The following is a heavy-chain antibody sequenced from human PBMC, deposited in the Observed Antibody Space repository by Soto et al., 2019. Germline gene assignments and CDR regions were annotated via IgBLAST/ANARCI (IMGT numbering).Heavy chain of an antibody. CDR1: GGSITSSEYY. CDR3: AGQTFTIAAASYGRSNWFDP. Sequence: SETLSLTCTVSGGSITSSEYYWAWIRQPPGKGLQFVGTIYYSGSSYSNPSLKSRLSMSVDTSKNQLSLTMKPVTAADTAVYYCAGQTFTIAAASYGRSNWFDPWGPGTLVTVSS. J-gene: IGHJ5*02. CDR2: IYYSGSS. D-gene: IGHD6-25*01. V-gene: IGHV4-39*01.